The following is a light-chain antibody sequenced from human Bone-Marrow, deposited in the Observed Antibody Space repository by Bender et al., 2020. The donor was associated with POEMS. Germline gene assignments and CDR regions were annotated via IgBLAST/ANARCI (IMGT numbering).Light chain of an antibody. J-gene: IGLJ1*01. V-gene: IGLV2-18*02. CDR3: KAYSNGSPR. CDR2: EVS. Sequence: QSALTQPPSVSGSPGQSITISCTGTSGDIAPYNRVSWYQQPPGTAPKLIIYEVSSRPSGVPDRFSGSKSGNTASLTVSDNQPEDRADYYRKAYSNGSPRVGAGTKVTVL. CDR1: SGDIAPYNR.